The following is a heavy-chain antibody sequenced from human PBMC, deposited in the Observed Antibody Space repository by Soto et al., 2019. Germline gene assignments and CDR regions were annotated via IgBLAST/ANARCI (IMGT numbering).Heavy chain of an antibody. J-gene: IGHJ4*02. V-gene: IGHV4-39*01. Sequence: SETLSLTCPVSGGSISSSSYYWGWIRQPPGKGLGWIGSIYYSGSTYYNPSLKSRVTISVDTSKNQFSLKLSSVTAADTAVYYCARHQYSSGYYYRGIDYWGQGTLVTVSS. CDR3: ARHQYSSGYYYRGIDY. CDR1: GGSISSSSYY. CDR2: IYYSGST. D-gene: IGHD3-22*01.